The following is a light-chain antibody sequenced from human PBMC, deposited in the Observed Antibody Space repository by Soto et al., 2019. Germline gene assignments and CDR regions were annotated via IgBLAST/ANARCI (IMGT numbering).Light chain of an antibody. Sequence: EVVMTQSPVTLSVSPGEGVTLYCRASQYVSGNLAWYQQKPAQASRLLIYRASARATGIPVRFSASGSGTEFTLTISSLQSEDFAFYFCQQYHHWPPTTFGQGTRLEIK. J-gene: IGKJ5*01. CDR2: RAS. CDR3: QQYHHWPPTT. V-gene: IGKV3-15*01. CDR1: QYVSGN.